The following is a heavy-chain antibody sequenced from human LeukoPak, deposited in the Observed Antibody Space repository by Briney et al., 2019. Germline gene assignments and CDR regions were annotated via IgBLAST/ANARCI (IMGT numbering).Heavy chain of an antibody. CDR1: GFAFGDYN. Sequence: GGSLRLSCTTSGFAFGDYNMNWVRQAPGRGLEWVGYIRSKIHDGTTGYAASVEGRFTISRDDSKSIVYLQMTSLKSDDTAVYYCSRGQQYTYGAELDYWGQGTLITVSS. CDR2: IRSKIHDGTT. J-gene: IGHJ4*02. D-gene: IGHD5-18*01. V-gene: IGHV3-49*04. CDR3: SRGQQYTYGAELDY.